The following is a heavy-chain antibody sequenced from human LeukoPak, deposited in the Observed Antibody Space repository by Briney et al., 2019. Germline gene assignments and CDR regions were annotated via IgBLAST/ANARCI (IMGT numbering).Heavy chain of an antibody. CDR1: GGTFRSYA. Sequence: SVKVSCKASGGTFRSYAISWVRQATGQGLEWMGRIIPIFGTTNYAQKFQGRVTMTRDTSTSTVYMELSSLRSEDTAVYYCARPLYGSGSYPCDYWGQGTLVTVSS. V-gene: IGHV1-69*05. CDR2: IIPIFGTT. CDR3: ARPLYGSGSYPCDY. J-gene: IGHJ4*02. D-gene: IGHD3-10*01.